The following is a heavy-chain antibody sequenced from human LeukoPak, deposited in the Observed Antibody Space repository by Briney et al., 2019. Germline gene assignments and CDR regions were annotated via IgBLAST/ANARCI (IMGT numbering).Heavy chain of an antibody. CDR2: ITDSGRST. V-gene: IGHV3-23*01. CDR1: GFTFSNYA. CDR3: ARDPPPTW. D-gene: IGHD3-16*01. J-gene: IGHJ4*02. Sequence: GGSLRLSCAFSGFTFSNYAMSWVRQAPGKGLEWISGITDSGRSTYYADSVRGRFTISRDKSKNTLYLQMNSLRAEDTAVYYCARDPPPTWWGQGTLVTVSS.